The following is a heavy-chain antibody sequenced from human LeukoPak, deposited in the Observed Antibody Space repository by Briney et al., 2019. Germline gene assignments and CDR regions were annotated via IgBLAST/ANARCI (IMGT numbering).Heavy chain of an antibody. CDR2: IYPGDSDT. J-gene: IGHJ3*02. D-gene: IGHD1-26*01. CDR3: ARRGHSGSFPDVFDI. Sequence: GESLKISCKGSGYSFTNYWIGWVRQMSGEGLEWMGVIYPGDSDTRYSPSFQGQVTLSADKSISTAYLQWSSLKASDTAMYYCARRGHSGSFPDVFDIWGQGTMVTVSS. CDR1: GYSFTNYW. V-gene: IGHV5-51*01.